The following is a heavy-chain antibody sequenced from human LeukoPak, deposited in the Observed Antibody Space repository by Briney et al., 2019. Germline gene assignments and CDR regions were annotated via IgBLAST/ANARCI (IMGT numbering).Heavy chain of an antibody. Sequence: ASVKVSCKASGYTFTSYYMHWVRQAPGQGLEWMGIINPSGGSTSYAQKFQGRVTMTRDMSTSTVYMELSSLRSEDTAVYYCARDWTGFGELFYWGQGTQVTVSS. CDR1: GYTFTSYY. V-gene: IGHV1-46*01. CDR2: INPSGGST. D-gene: IGHD3-10*01. J-gene: IGHJ4*02. CDR3: ARDWTGFGELFY.